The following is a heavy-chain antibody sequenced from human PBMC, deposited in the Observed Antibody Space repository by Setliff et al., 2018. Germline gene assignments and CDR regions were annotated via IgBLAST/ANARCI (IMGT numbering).Heavy chain of an antibody. D-gene: IGHD3-10*01. Sequence: GGSLRLSCAASGLTVSNDFMGWVRQAPGKGLEWVSVIYNIGETRYADSVKGRFTISRDKSKNTLYLHLSSLRVEDTATYHCARDRGGTNPWFDFWGQGTQVTVSS. J-gene: IGHJ5*01. CDR2: IYNIGET. V-gene: IGHV3-53*01. CDR3: ARDRGGTNPWFDF. CDR1: GLTVSNDF.